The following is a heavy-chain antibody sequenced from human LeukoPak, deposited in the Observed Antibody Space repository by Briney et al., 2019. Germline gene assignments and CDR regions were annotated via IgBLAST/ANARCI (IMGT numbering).Heavy chain of an antibody. D-gene: IGHD1-26*01. J-gene: IGHJ6*03. CDR2: ITTSSTYT. Sequence: KSGGSLRLSCAASGFSFSSYNMNWVRQAPGKVLEWVSSITTSSTYTFYADSVKGRFTISRDNAKNSLYLQMNSLRVEDTAVYYCARDPYSGSYGDSYYYYMDVWGKGTTVTISS. CDR1: GFSFSSYN. V-gene: IGHV3-21*01. CDR3: ARDPYSGSYGDSYYYYMDV.